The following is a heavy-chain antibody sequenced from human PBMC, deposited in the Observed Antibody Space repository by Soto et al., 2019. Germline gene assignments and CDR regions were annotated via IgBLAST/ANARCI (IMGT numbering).Heavy chain of an antibody. CDR1: GFTVTSNG. J-gene: IGHJ4*02. V-gene: IGHV3-23*01. D-gene: IGHD3-10*01. Sequence: GGSLRLSCGVSGFTVTSNGVSWVRQAPGKGLEWVSAISPNGQGIWYADSVKGRFTISRDISRNTVFLQMDSLRAEDTAVYYCAKDRHYPRDYFHYWGQGTLVTVSS. CDR3: AKDRHYPRDYFHY. CDR2: ISPNGQGI.